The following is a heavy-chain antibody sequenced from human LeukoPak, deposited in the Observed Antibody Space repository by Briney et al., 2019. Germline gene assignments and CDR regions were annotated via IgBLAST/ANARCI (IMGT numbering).Heavy chain of an antibody. CDR3: AREEQYNNFFDY. Sequence: GASVKVSCKASGYTFTTYGFSWVRQAPGQGLEWMGWINPNSGDTTYAQKFQGRVTMTRDTSINSAYMDLSRLNSDDTAVYFCAREEQYNNFFDYWGQGTLVTVSS. CDR1: GYTFTTYG. J-gene: IGHJ4*02. V-gene: IGHV1-2*02. CDR2: INPNSGDT. D-gene: IGHD1/OR15-1a*01.